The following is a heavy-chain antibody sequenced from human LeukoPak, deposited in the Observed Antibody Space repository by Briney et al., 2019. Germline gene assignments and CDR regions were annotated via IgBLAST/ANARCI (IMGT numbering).Heavy chain of an antibody. CDR2: IYYSGST. J-gene: IGHJ3*02. Sequence: SETLSLTCTVAGGSISSSSHYWGWIRQPPGKGLEWIGSIYYSGSTYYNPSLKSRVTISVDTSKNQFSLKLSSVTAADTAVYYCARSTYYDILTGPVAFDIWGQGTMVTVSS. D-gene: IGHD3-9*01. V-gene: IGHV4-39*07. CDR3: ARSTYYDILTGPVAFDI. CDR1: GGSISSSSHY.